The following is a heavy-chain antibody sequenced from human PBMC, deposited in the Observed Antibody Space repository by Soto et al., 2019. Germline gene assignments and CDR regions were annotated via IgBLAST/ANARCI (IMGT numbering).Heavy chain of an antibody. CDR3: ARSPTYYYDSSGYPVYYFDF. D-gene: IGHD3-22*01. CDR2: IYYSGST. V-gene: IGHV4-59*01. CDR1: GGSIRSYY. J-gene: IGHJ4*02. Sequence: PSETLSLTCTVSGGSIRSYYWNWIRQSPGKGLDWIGYIYYSGSTKYNPSLKSRFTISVDTSKNQFSLKLSSVTAADTAVYYCARSPTYYYDSSGYPVYYFDFWGQGTLVTVSS.